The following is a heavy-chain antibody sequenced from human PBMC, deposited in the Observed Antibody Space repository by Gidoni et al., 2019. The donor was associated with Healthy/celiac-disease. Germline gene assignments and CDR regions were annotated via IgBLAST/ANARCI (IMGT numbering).Heavy chain of an antibody. D-gene: IGHD3-9*01. Sequence: EVQLVESGGGLIQPGGSLRLSCAASGFTVSSNYMSWVRQAPGKGLEWVSVIYSGGSTYYADSVKGRFTISRDNSKNTLYLQMNSLRAEDTAVYYCARRGGLAYYYYYMDVWGKGTTVTVSS. CDR3: ARRGGLAYYYYYMDV. J-gene: IGHJ6*03. CDR1: GFTVSSNY. V-gene: IGHV3-53*01. CDR2: IYSGGST.